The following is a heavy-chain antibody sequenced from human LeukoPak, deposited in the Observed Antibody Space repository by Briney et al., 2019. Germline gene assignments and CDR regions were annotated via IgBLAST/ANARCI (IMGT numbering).Heavy chain of an antibody. J-gene: IGHJ4*02. CDR2: IIPIFGTA. V-gene: IGHV1-69*13. CDR1: GGTFSIYA. Sequence: SVKVSCKASGGTFSIYAISWVRQAPGQGLEWMGGIIPIFGTANYAQKFQGRVTITADESTSKAYMELSSLRSEDTAVYYCARVGYGDYVHIYFDYWGQGTLVTVSS. D-gene: IGHD4-17*01. CDR3: ARVGYGDYVHIYFDY.